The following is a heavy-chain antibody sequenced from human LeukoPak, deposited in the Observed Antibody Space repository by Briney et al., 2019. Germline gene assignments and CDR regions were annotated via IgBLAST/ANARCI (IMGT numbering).Heavy chain of an antibody. CDR3: ARRPQSYIDV. CDR2: VNYSGNT. V-gene: IGHV4-39*01. J-gene: IGHJ6*03. CDR1: GGSISSSSYY. Sequence: SETLSLTCTVSGGSISSSSYYWGWIRQPPGKGLEWIGSVNYSGNTFYNPSLKSTVTISVDTSKNQFSLNLSSVTAADTAVYYCARRPQSYIDVWGKGTTVTVSS.